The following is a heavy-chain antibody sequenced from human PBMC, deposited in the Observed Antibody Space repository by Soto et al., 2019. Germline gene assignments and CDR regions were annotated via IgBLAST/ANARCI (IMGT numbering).Heavy chain of an antibody. CDR3: ARDLRGVVVPAAIRPGYYYYGMDV. J-gene: IGHJ6*02. CDR2: ISYDGSNK. Sequence: GGSLRLSCAASGFTFSSYAMHWVRQAPGKGLEWVAVISYDGSNKYYADSVKGRFTISRDNSKNTLYLQMNSLRAEDTAVYYCARDLRGVVVPAAIRPGYYYYGMDVWGQGTTVTVSS. V-gene: IGHV3-30-3*01. CDR1: GFTFSSYA. D-gene: IGHD2-2*02.